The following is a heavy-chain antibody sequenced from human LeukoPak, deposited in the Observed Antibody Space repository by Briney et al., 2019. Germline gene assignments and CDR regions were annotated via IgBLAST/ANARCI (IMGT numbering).Heavy chain of an antibody. D-gene: IGHD6-6*01. J-gene: IGHJ4*02. CDR2: ISWNSGSI. V-gene: IGHV3-9*03. Sequence: PGGSLRLSCAASGFTFDEYAMHWVRQAPGKGLEWVSGISWNSGSIGYADSVKGRFTISRDNAKNSLYLQMNSLRAEDMALYYCAKVPYSSSSGGYFDYWGQGILVTVSS. CDR3: AKVPYSSSSGGYFDY. CDR1: GFTFDEYA.